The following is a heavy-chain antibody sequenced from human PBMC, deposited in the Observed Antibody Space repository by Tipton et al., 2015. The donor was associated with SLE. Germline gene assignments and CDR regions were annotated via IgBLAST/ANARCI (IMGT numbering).Heavy chain of an antibody. Sequence: TLSLTCTVSGGSISSSSFYWGWIRQPPGKGLEWIGRIYYSGSTYYNPSRKSRVTISVDTSKNQFSLKLSSVTAADPAVYYCRLITITSLFDYWGQGTLVTVSS. CDR3: RLITITSLFDY. D-gene: IGHD3-16*01. J-gene: IGHJ4*02. CDR2: IYYSGST. CDR1: GGSISSSSFY. V-gene: IGHV4-39*07.